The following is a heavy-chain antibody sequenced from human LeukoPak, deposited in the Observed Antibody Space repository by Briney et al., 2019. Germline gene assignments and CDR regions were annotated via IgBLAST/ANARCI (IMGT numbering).Heavy chain of an antibody. D-gene: IGHD3-22*01. CDR3: ARLYDSSYYFDY. Sequence: GGSLRLSCAASGFTFSSHSMNWVRQAPGKGLEWVSSISSSSSYVSYADSVKGRFTISRDNAKNSLYLQMNSLRAEDTAVYYSARLYDSSYYFDYWGQGTLVTVSS. CDR1: GFTFSSHS. V-gene: IGHV3-21*01. J-gene: IGHJ4*02. CDR2: ISSSSSYV.